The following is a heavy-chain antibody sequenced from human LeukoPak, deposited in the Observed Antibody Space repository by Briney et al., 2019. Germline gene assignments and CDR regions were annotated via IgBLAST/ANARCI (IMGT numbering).Heavy chain of an antibody. CDR2: ISGAGTST. CDR1: GFTFSSYA. J-gene: IGHJ4*02. D-gene: IGHD1-26*01. CDR3: AKGPRKGAHDRDY. V-gene: IGHV3-23*01. Sequence: PGGSLRLSCAASGFTFSSYAMSWVRQAPGKGLEWVSLISGAGTSTYYADSVKGRFTISRDNSKNTLYLQMNSLRAEDTAVYYCAKGPRKGAHDRDYWGQGTLVTVSS.